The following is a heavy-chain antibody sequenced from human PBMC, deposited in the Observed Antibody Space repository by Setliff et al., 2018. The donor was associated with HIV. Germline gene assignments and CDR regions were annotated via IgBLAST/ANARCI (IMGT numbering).Heavy chain of an antibody. CDR2: IRHSGYT. V-gene: IGHV4-59*01. D-gene: IGHD7-27*01. Sequence: SETLSLTCNVSGGSIGSYHWAWIRQSPGKGLEYIGNIRHSGYTNYNPSLKSRLNMSVDTSNYQISLKLTAVTAADTAVYYCARQLSNSLDYWGQGTLVTVSS. CDR3: ARQLSNSLDY. J-gene: IGHJ4*02. CDR1: GGSIGSYH.